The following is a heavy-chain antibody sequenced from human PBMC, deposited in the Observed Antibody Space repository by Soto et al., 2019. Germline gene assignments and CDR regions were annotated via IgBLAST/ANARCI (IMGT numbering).Heavy chain of an antibody. J-gene: IGHJ5*02. V-gene: IGHV1-69*01. Sequence: QVHLVQSGAEVKKSGSSVKVSCKASGGTFSNFGISWVRQAPGQGLEWMGGIIPSSDTPNYAQEFQGRVFITADESTSTAYMDLSSLTSEDTAVYYCAIDESDDYVWGSYRSWGQGPPVTVSS. D-gene: IGHD3-16*02. CDR1: GGTFSNFG. CDR3: AIDESDDYVWGSYRS. CDR2: IIPSSDTP.